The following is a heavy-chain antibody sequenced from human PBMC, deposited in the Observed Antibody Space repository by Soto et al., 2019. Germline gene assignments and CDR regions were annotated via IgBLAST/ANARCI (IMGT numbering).Heavy chain of an antibody. CDR1: GYSFTSYC. Sequence: PVESLNISCKGSGYSFTSYCIRWVRQMPGKGLEWMGIIYPGDSDTRYSPSFQGQVTISADKSISTAYLQWSSLKASDTAMYYCARHLNRRLGIQVPYGPIGYWGQGTLVTVS. D-gene: IGHD4-17*01. J-gene: IGHJ4*02. CDR2: IYPGDSDT. V-gene: IGHV5-51*01. CDR3: ARHLNRRLGIQVPYGPIGY.